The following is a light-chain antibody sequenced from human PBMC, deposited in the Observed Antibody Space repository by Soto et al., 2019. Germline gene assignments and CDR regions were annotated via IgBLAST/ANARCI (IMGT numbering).Light chain of an antibody. Sequence: QSVLTQPASVSGSPGQSITISCTGTSSDVGAYYSVSWYQHHPGKAPKLIIYGVTNRPSGXXXXXXXXXXXXTASLTISGLQAEDEADYHCSSYTSGSSHYVFGTGTKVTVL. CDR1: SSDVGAYYS. J-gene: IGLJ1*01. CDR3: SSYTSGSSHYV. CDR2: GVT. V-gene: IGLV2-14*01.